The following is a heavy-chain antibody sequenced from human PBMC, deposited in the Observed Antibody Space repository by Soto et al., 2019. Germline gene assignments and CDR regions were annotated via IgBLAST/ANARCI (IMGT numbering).Heavy chain of an antibody. CDR1: GYTFTSYG. Sequence: ASVKVSCKASGYTFTSYGISWVRQAPGQGLEWMGWISTYNGNTNYAQKFQGRVTMTTDTSTSTAYMELRSLRSDDTAVYYCARDGQNSYKSAGRPARILMPLDYWGQGTLVTVSS. J-gene: IGHJ4*02. CDR2: ISTYNGNT. V-gene: IGHV1-18*04. D-gene: IGHD1-20*01. CDR3: ARDGQNSYKSAGRPARILMPLDY.